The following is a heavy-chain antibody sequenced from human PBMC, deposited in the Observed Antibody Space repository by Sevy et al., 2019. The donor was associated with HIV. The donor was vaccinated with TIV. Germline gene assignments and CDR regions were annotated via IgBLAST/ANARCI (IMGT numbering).Heavy chain of an antibody. D-gene: IGHD6-19*01. J-gene: IGHJ4*02. CDR2: ISGTGSIT. CDR3: AKGSHNTGWFPDY. CDR1: GFTFSSYA. Sequence: GGSLRLSCAASGFTFSSYAMSWVRQAPGKGLEWVPPISGTGSITYYADSVRGRFTISRDNSNNILYLQMNSPRAEDTAVYFCAKGSHNTGWFPDYWGRGTLVTVSS. V-gene: IGHV3-23*01.